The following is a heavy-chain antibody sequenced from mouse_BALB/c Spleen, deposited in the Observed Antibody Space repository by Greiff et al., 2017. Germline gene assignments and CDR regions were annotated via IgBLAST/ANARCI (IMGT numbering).Heavy chain of an antibody. CDR1: GFTFSSFG. V-gene: IGHV5-17*02. D-gene: IGHD2-4*01. CDR3: AREDDYDAPWCAY. Sequence: EVKLVESGGGLVQPGGSRKLSCAASGFTFSSFGMHWVRQAPEKGLEWVAYISSGSSTIYYADTVKGRFTISRDNPKNTLFLQMTSLRSEDTAMYYCAREDDYDAPWCAYWGQGTLVTVSA. J-gene: IGHJ3*01. CDR2: ISSGSSTI.